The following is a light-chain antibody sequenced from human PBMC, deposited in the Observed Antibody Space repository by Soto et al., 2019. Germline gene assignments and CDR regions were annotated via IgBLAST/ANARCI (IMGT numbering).Light chain of an antibody. V-gene: IGKV3-15*01. J-gene: IGKJ1*01. CDR2: DAS. CDR3: QQYNIWPPWT. CDR1: QSVSNN. Sequence: ILMTQSPATLSVSPGERATLSCRASQSVSNNLAWYQQKPGQAPRLLIYDASNRATGIPARFSGSGSGTEFTLTISGLQSEDFAGYYCQQYNIWPPWTFGQGTKVEIK.